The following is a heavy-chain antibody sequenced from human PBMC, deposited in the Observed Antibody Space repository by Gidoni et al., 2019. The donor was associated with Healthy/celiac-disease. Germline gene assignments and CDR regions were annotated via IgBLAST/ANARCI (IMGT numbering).Heavy chain of an antibody. Sequence: QLPLQESGPGLVKPSETLSLTCTVSGGSISSSSYYWGWIRQPQGKGLEWIGSIYYSGSTYYNPSLKSRVTISVDTSKNQFSLKLSSVTAADTAVYYCASYSGLYCGGDCYSVGYWGQGTLVTVSS. CDR1: GGSISSSSYY. V-gene: IGHV4-39*07. J-gene: IGHJ4*02. D-gene: IGHD2-21*02. CDR3: ASYSGLYCGGDCYSVGY. CDR2: IYYSGST.